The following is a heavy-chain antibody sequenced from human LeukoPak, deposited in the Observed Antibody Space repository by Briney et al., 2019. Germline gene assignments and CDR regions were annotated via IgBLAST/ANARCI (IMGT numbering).Heavy chain of an antibody. CDR2: LYYDGRT. D-gene: IGHD3-9*01. CDR3: ARVDNDLDAFDI. J-gene: IGHJ3*02. CDR1: GGSISSSNYY. V-gene: IGHV4-39*07. Sequence: PSETLSLTCTVFGGSISSSNYYWAWFRQPLGKGLDWIGSLYYDGRTYYNPSLKSRVTISVDKSKNQFSLKLSSVTAADTAVYYCARVDNDLDAFDIWGQGTMVTVSS.